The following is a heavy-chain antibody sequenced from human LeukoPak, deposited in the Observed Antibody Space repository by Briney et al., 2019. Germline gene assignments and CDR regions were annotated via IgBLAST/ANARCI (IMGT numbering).Heavy chain of an antibody. J-gene: IGHJ5*02. D-gene: IGHD3-10*01. V-gene: IGHV4-39*01. CDR3: ARQYYYGSVSWFDP. CDR2: IYYSGST. CDR1: GGSISSSSYY. Sequence: SETLSLTCTVSGGSISSSSYYWGWIRQPPGKGLEWIGSIYYSGSTYYNPFLKSRVTISVDTSKNQFSLKLSSVTAADTAVYYCARQYYYGSVSWFDPWGQGTLVTVSS.